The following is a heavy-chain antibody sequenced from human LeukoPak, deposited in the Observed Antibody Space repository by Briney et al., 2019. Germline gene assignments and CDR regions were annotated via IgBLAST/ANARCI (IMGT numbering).Heavy chain of an antibody. V-gene: IGHV3-30*02. J-gene: IGHJ4*03. CDR2: IRYDGSNK. CDR1: GFTFSTFG. CDR3: ARGGYDSGSYYKGPLYYFDY. Sequence: GGSLRLSCAASGFAASGFTFSTFGMHWVRQAPGKGLEWVAFIRYDGSNKYYADSVKGRFTISRDDSKNTLYLQMNSLRAEDTAVYYCARGGYDSGSYYKGPLYYFDYWGQGTMVTVSS. D-gene: IGHD3-10*01.